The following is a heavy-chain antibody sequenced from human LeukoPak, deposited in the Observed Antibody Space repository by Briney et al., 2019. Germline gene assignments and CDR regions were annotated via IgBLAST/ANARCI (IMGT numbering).Heavy chain of an antibody. CDR1: GYTFTNYG. CDR3: ARVEGSYYHDSSGYSAH. J-gene: IGHJ1*01. V-gene: IGHV1-18*01. D-gene: IGHD3-22*01. CDR2: ISAHNRNT. Sequence: ASVKVSCKASGYTFTNYGVTWVRQAPGQGLEWMGWISAHNRNTNYAQKFQGRVTMTTDTSASTAYMELRSLISDDTAVYYCARVEGSYYHDSSGYSAHWGQGTLVTVS.